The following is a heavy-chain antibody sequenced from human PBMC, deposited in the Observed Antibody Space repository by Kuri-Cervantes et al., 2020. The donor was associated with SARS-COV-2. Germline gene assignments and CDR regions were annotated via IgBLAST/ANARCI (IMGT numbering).Heavy chain of an antibody. V-gene: IGHV4-4*07. Sequence: GSLRLSCTVSGGSINSYYWSWIRQPAGKGLEWIGRIYTSGSTNYNPSLKSRVTISVDTSKNQFSLKLSSVTAADTAVYYCARHTFGNAGDYWGQGTLVTVSS. CDR1: GGSINSYY. CDR2: IYTSGST. J-gene: IGHJ4*02. D-gene: IGHD4-23*01. CDR3: ARHTFGNAGDY.